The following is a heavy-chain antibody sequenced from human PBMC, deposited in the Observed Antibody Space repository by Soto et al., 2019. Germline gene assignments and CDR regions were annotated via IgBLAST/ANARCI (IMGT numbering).Heavy chain of an antibody. CDR1: GFTFSSYG. CDR3: ARDQGIGIAAAGNVTSYFYAMDV. CDR2: IWYDGSNK. V-gene: IGHV3-33*01. J-gene: IGHJ6*02. D-gene: IGHD6-13*01. Sequence: QVQLVESGGGVVQPGRSLRLSCAASGFTFSSYGMHWVRQAPGKGLEWVAVIWYDGSNKYYADSVKGRFTISRDNSKNTLYLKMNSLRDEDTAVYYCARDQGIGIAAAGNVTSYFYAMDVWVQVTTVPGSS.